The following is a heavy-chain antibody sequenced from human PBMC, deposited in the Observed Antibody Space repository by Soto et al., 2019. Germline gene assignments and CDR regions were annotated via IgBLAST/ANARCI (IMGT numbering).Heavy chain of an antibody. J-gene: IGHJ4*02. CDR2: MNPNSGNT. CDR1: GYTFTSYD. CDR3: ARDRSGSYYG. D-gene: IGHD1-26*01. Sequence: QVQLVQSGAEVKKPGASVKVSCKASGYTFTSYDINWVRQATGQGLEWVGWMNPNSGNTGYAQKCEGRVTMTRNTSISTDEMERSSLRSEDTAVYYYARDRSGSYYGWGQGTLVTVSS. V-gene: IGHV1-8*01.